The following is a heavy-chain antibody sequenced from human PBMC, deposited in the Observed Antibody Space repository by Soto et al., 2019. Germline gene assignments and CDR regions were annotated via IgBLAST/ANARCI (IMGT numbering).Heavy chain of an antibody. CDR3: AGAHDAWWFDS. D-gene: IGHD1-1*01. J-gene: IGHJ5*01. V-gene: IGHV4-59*11. Sequence: PSETLSLTCTVSGGSIRSHYWSWIRQPPGKGLEWIGYIYYTGSTNYNPSLKSRVTISVDTSKNQFSLNLDSVTAAGTAIYHCAGAHDAWWFDSWGQGTLVTVSS. CDR1: GGSIRSHY. CDR2: IYYTGST.